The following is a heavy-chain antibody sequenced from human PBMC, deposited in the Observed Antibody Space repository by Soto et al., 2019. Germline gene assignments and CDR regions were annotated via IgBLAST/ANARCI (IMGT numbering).Heavy chain of an antibody. D-gene: IGHD6-13*01. Sequence: PSETLSLTCTVSGGSISSPNFYWSWIRQHPGKGLEWIGHIYYNGTTYYNPTLKSRVSISVDTSKNQFSLKLSSVTAADTAVYYCASRHSSPYFDYWGQGTLVTVSS. V-gene: IGHV4-31*03. CDR1: GGSISSPNFY. CDR2: IYYNGTT. J-gene: IGHJ4*02. CDR3: ASRHSSPYFDY.